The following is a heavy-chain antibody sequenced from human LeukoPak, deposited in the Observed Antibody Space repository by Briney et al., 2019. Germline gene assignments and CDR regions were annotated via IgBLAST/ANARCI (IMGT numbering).Heavy chain of an antibody. J-gene: IGHJ4*02. CDR3: ARDYKYAFDN. CDR1: GFTFSDYS. CDR2: IGIDSGNT. Sequence: TGGSLRLSCAASGFTFSDYSMNWVRQAPGKGLEWISYIGIDSGNTNYADSVKGRFTISGDKAKNSLYLQMDNLRVEDTAVYYCARDYKYAFDNWGQGTLVTVSS. D-gene: IGHD5-24*01. V-gene: IGHV3-48*01.